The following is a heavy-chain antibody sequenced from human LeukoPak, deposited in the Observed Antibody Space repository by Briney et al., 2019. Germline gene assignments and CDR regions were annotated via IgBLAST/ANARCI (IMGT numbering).Heavy chain of an antibody. CDR1: GFTFSSHS. D-gene: IGHD3-22*01. V-gene: IGHV3-48*01. Sequence: QPGGSLRLSCAASGFTFSSHSMNWVRQAPGKGQEWVSYISSSSSTIYYADSVKGRFTISRDNAKNSLYLQMNSLRAEDTAVYYCARGAYYYEDWGQGTLFTVSS. J-gene: IGHJ4*02. CDR2: ISSSSSTI. CDR3: ARGAYYYED.